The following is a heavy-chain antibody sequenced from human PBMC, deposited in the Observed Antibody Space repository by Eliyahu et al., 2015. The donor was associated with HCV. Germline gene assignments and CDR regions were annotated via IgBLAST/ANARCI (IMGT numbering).Heavy chain of an antibody. V-gene: IGHV3-15*01. CDR1: GXNFGSSFIFRXAW. J-gene: IGHJ4*02. CDR3: TTEGEV. Sequence: EVHLVESGGGLVKPGASLRLSCAVSGXNFGSSFIFRXAWMXWFRQAPGKGLEWLGRTRSEREGGATEYAAHVKGRFIVSRDDSKNMLYLQMDSLKTEDTGLYYCTTEGEVWDQGTQVTVSS. CDR2: TRSEREGGAT.